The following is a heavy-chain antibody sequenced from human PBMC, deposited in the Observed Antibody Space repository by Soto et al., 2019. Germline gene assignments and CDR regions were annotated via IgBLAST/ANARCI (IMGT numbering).Heavy chain of an antibody. Sequence: GESLKISCKGSGYSFTSYWISWVRQMPGKGLEWMGRIDPSYSYTNYSPSFQGHVTISADKSISTAYLQWSSLKASDTAMYHCAKGSHPYYYYYGMDVWGQGTRVRVS. CDR3: AKGSHPYYYYYGMDV. J-gene: IGHJ6*02. CDR1: GYSFTSYW. V-gene: IGHV5-10-1*01. CDR2: IDPSYSYT.